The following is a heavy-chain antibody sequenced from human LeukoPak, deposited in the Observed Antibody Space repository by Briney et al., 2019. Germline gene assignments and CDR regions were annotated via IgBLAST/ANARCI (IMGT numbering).Heavy chain of an antibody. J-gene: IGHJ4*02. Sequence: ASVKVSCKASGYNFISYDINWVRQAPGRGLEWMGWISAYNGNTNYAQKLQGRVTMTTDTSTSTAYMELRSLRSDDTAVYYCARAYSSVASCDYWGQGTLVTVSS. CDR1: GYNFISYD. D-gene: IGHD6-19*01. CDR3: ARAYSSVASCDY. V-gene: IGHV1-18*01. CDR2: ISAYNGNT.